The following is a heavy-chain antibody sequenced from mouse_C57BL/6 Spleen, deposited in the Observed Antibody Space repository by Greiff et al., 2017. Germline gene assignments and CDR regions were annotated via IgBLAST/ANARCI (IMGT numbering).Heavy chain of an antibody. V-gene: IGHV1-50*01. Sequence: QVQLQQSGAELVKPGASVKLSCKASGYTFTSYWMQWVKQRPGQGLEWIGEIDPSDSYTNYNQKFKGKATLTVDTSSSTAYMQLSSLTSEDSAVYYCARWGNYDDYWGQGTTLTVSS. CDR1: GYTFTSYW. CDR2: IDPSDSYT. CDR3: ARWGNYDDY. J-gene: IGHJ2*01.